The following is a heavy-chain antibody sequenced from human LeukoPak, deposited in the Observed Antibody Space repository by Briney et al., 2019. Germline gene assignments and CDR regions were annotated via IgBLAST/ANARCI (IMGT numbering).Heavy chain of an antibody. CDR1: GGSFSGYY. Sequence: SSETLSLTCAVYGGSFSGYYWSWIRQPPGKGLEWIGEINHSGSTNYNPSLKSRVTISVDTSKNQSSLKLSSVPAADTAVYYCARVAAAGRVLDYWGQGTLVTVSS. J-gene: IGHJ4*02. CDR3: ARVAAAGRVLDY. V-gene: IGHV4-34*01. CDR2: INHSGST. D-gene: IGHD6-13*01.